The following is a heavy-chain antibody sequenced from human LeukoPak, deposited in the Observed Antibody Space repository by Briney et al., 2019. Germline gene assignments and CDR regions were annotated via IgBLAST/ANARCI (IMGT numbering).Heavy chain of an antibody. CDR1: GFTFSSFP. Sequence: GGSQRLSCAASGFTFSSFPMSWVRQAPGKGLEWVSVISGGGVSTYYADSVKGRFTISRDNSKNTLYLQMNSLRAEDTAVYYCAKWARYCTNGVCYYFDYWGQGTLVTVSS. J-gene: IGHJ4*02. V-gene: IGHV3-23*01. CDR2: ISGGGVST. CDR3: AKWARYCTNGVCYYFDY. D-gene: IGHD2-8*01.